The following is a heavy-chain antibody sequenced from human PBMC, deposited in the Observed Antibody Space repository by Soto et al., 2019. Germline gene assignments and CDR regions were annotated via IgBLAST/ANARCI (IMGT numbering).Heavy chain of an antibody. V-gene: IGHV3-11*03. J-gene: IGHJ4*02. D-gene: IGHD2-2*01. CDR1: GFTFSDYY. CDR2: ISSSSSYT. Sequence: PGGSLGLSCAASGFTFSDYYMSWIRQAPGKGLEWVSYISSSSSYTNYADSVKGRFTISRDNAKTSLFLQMNSLRAEDTAVYYCARAQNLGYCSSTSCLSFDYWGQGTLVTVSS. CDR3: ARAQNLGYCSSTSCLSFDY.